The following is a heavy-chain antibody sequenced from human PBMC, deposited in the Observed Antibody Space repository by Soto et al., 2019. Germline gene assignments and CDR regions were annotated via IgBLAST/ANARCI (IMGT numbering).Heavy chain of an antibody. Sequence: SETLSLTCTVSGGSLSSGDYYWGWIRQPPGKGLEWIGSIYYSGNTYYTPSLKSRVTISVDTSKNQFSLKLSSVTAADTAVYYCAREGGRYCTGGSCQVDYWGQGTLVTVSS. CDR2: IYYSGNT. D-gene: IGHD2-15*01. CDR1: GGSLSSGDYY. CDR3: AREGGRYCTGGSCQVDY. V-gene: IGHV4-39*02. J-gene: IGHJ4*02.